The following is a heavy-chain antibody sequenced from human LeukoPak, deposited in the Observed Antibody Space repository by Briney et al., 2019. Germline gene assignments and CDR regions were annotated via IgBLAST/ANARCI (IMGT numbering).Heavy chain of an antibody. J-gene: IGHJ4*02. CDR2: INHSGST. CDR1: GGSFSGYY. V-gene: IGHV4-34*01. CDR3: ARVPDWAGTGFDY. Sequence: SETLSLTCAVYGGSFSGYYWSWIRQPPGKGLEWIGEINHSGSTNYNPSLKSRVTISVDTSKNRFSLKLSSVTAADTAVYYCARVPDWAGTGFDYWGQGTLVTVSS. D-gene: IGHD6-19*01.